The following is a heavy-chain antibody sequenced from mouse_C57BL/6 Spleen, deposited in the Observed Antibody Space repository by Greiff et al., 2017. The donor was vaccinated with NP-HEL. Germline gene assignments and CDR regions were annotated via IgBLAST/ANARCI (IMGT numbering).Heavy chain of an antibody. J-gene: IGHJ4*01. Sequence: QVQLQQPGAELVKPGASVKLSCKASGYTFTSYWMHWVKQRPGQGLEWIGMIHPNSGSTNYNEKFKSKATLTVDKSSSTAYMQLSSLTSEDSAVYYCARSHDYGAMDYWGQGTSVTVSS. CDR3: ARSHDYGAMDY. D-gene: IGHD2-4*01. V-gene: IGHV1-64*01. CDR1: GYTFTSYW. CDR2: IHPNSGST.